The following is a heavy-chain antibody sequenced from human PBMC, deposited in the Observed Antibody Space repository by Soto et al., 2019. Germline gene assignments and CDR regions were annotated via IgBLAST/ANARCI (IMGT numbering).Heavy chain of an antibody. V-gene: IGHV3-23*01. Sequence: GGSLRLSCAASGFTFSSYAMSWVRQAPGKGLEWVSAISGSGGSTYYADSVKGRFTISRDNSKNTLYLQMNSLRAEDTAVYYCAKQPRPLWFGELPRGNDAFDIWGQGTMVTVSS. J-gene: IGHJ3*02. CDR3: AKQPRPLWFGELPRGNDAFDI. CDR1: GFTFSSYA. CDR2: ISGSGGST. D-gene: IGHD3-10*01.